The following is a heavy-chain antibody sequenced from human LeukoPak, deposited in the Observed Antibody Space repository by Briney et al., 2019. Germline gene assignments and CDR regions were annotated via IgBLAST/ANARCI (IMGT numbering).Heavy chain of an antibody. CDR2: IKQDGSEK. D-gene: IGHD2-2*01. V-gene: IGHV3-7*01. J-gene: IGHJ4*02. CDR1: GFTFSSYW. CDR3: ARKYCSSTSCPHKYYFDY. Sequence: GGSLRRTCAASGFTFSSYWMSWVRQAPGKGLEWVANIKQDGSEKYYVDSVKGRFTISRDNAKNSLYLQMNSLRAEDTAVYYCARKYCSSTSCPHKYYFDYWGQATLVTVSS.